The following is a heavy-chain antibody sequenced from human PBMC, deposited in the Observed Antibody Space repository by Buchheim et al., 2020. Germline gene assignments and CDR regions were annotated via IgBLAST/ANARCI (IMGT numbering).Heavy chain of an antibody. CDR1: GFTFSSYG. CDR3: AKSFNDCGGDCYSEAY. J-gene: IGHJ4*02. V-gene: IGHV3-30*18. D-gene: IGHD2-21*02. CDR2: ISYDGSNK. Sequence: QVQLVESGGGVVQPGRSLRLSCAASGFTFSSYGMHWVRQAPGKGLEWVAVISYDGSNKYYADSVKGRFTISRDNSKNTLYLQMNSLRAEDTAVYYCAKSFNDCGGDCYSEAYWGQGTL.